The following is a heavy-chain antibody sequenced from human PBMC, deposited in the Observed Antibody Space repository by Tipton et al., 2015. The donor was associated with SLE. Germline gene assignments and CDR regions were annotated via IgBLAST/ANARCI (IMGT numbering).Heavy chain of an antibody. Sequence: TLSLTCAVSGYSLSGQYWSWIRQPPGKGLEWIGEVFRGGSTNYSPSLESRVTITVDMSKNQFSLRLISVTAADTAVYYCARGCSSSTCEPFYFFGMDVWGQGTTVTVSS. CDR2: VFRGGST. V-gene: IGHV4-34*01. CDR3: ARGCSSSTCEPFYFFGMDV. D-gene: IGHD2-2*01. J-gene: IGHJ6*02. CDR1: GYSLSGQY.